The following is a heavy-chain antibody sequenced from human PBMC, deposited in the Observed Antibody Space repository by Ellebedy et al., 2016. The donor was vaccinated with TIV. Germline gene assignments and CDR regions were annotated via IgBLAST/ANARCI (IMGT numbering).Heavy chain of an antibody. J-gene: IGHJ4*02. CDR1: DDIFSQNY. CDR3: ARTGLHSVPVPYYFHS. D-gene: IGHD6-19*01. Sequence: ASVKVSCKASDDIFSQNYIHWVRQAPGQGLEWLGIINPISASATYARKFQGRVALTRNTSSSTVYMELSSLTSEDTAVFYCARTGLHSVPVPYYFHSWGQGTLVTVSS. V-gene: IGHV1-46*01. CDR2: INPISASA.